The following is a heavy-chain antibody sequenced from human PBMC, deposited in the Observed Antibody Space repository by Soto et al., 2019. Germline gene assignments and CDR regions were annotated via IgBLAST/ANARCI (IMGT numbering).Heavy chain of an antibody. V-gene: IGHV1-69*06. J-gene: IGHJ6*02. D-gene: IGHD5-12*01. Sequence: QVQLVQSGAEVKKPGSSVKVSCKASGGTFSSYAISWVRQAPGQGLEWMGGIIPIFGTVNYAQKFQGRVTITADKSTSTAYMELSSLRSEDTAVYYCATSGYSGYDRYYYYYGMDVWGQGTTVTVSS. CDR3: ATSGYSGYDRYYYYYGMDV. CDR1: GGTFSSYA. CDR2: IIPIFGTV.